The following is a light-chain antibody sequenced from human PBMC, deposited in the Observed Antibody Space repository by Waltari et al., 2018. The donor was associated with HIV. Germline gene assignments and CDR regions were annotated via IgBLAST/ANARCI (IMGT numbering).Light chain of an antibody. J-gene: IGLJ3*02. CDR3: QSYDSSLSGSWV. Sequence: QSVLTQPPSVSGAPGQRVSISCPGSTSHIGAGYDVHWYHQVPGTAPKLLIFGNTNRPSGVPDRISGSKSGTSASLAISGLRAEDEAYYYCQSYDSSLSGSWVFGGGTKLTVL. CDR2: GNT. V-gene: IGLV1-40*01. CDR1: TSHIGAGYD.